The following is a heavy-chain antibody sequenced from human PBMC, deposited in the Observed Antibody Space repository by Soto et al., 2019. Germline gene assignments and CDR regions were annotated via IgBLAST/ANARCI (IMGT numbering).Heavy chain of an antibody. CDR1: GFTFSNXA. CDR2: ITGSGGST. V-gene: IGHV3-23*01. Sequence: LXLXCAASGFTFSNXAMTWVLHAPGMGLEWVSSITGSGGSTYYADSLKGRFTISRDNSKNTLYLQVNRLRAEDADVYYCAKDRTTMYDAFDVWGQGTMVTVSS. CDR3: AKDRTTMYDAFDV. J-gene: IGHJ3*01. D-gene: IGHD2-8*01.